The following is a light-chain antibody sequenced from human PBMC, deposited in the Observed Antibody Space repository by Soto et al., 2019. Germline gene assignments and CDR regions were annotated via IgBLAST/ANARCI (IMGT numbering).Light chain of an antibody. Sequence: DIPMTQSPSTLSASVGDRDTITCRASQSISSWLAWYQQKPGKAPKRLIYAASSLQSGVPSRFSGSGSGTEFTLTISSLQPEDFATYYCLQHNSYPITFGQGTRWRL. CDR3: LQHNSYPIT. CDR2: AAS. V-gene: IGKV1-5*01. J-gene: IGKJ5*01. CDR1: QSISSW.